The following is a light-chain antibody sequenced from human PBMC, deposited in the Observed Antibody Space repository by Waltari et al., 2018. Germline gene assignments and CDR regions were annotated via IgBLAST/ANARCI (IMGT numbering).Light chain of an antibody. CDR2: GTN. CDR1: GSTTGAGYD. Sequence: QSVLTQPPSVSGAPGQRVTISCPGSGSTTGAGYDVPWYRQLPGKAPTLLIYGTNTRPLGVPDRFFGSQSGTSASLAIVGLQADDEADYYCQSYDTSLSVVFGGGTKLTVL. V-gene: IGLV1-40*01. CDR3: QSYDTSLSVV. J-gene: IGLJ2*01.